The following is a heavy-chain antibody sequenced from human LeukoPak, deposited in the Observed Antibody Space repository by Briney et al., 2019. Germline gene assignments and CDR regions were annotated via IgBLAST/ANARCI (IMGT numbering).Heavy chain of an antibody. CDR2: ISSSGSTI. D-gene: IGHD3-10*01. CDR1: GFTFSSYE. V-gene: IGHV3-48*03. CDR3: ARDSVKYYYGSGSYYGAFDI. J-gene: IGHJ3*02. Sequence: PGGSLRLSCAASGFTFSSYEMNWVRQAPGKGLEWVSYISSSGSTIYYADSVKGRFTISRDNAKNSLYLQMNSLRAEDTAVYYCARDSVKYYYGSGSYYGAFDIWGQGTMVTVSP.